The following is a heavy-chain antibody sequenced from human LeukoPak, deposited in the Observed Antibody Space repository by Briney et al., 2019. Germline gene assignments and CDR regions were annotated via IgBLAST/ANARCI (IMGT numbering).Heavy chain of an antibody. CDR2: IRYDGSNK. V-gene: IGHV3-30*02. CDR3: AKDGPLNIVVFH. J-gene: IGHJ4*02. D-gene: IGHD2-15*01. Sequence: GGSLRLSCAASGFTFSSYGMHWVRQAPGKGLEWAAFIRYDGSNKYYADSVKGRFTISRDNSKNTLYLQMNSLRAEDTAVYYCAKDGPLNIVVFHWGQGTLVTVSS. CDR1: GFTFSSYG.